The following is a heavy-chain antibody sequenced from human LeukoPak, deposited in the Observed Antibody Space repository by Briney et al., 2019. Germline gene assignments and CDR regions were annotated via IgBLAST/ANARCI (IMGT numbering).Heavy chain of an antibody. Sequence: SQTLSLTCAISGDSVSSSSDAWNWIRQSPARGLEWLGRTYYRSNDYAVSVKTRMTINVDTSKNQVSLQLSSVTPEDTAVYSCARGRNNAFDIRGQGTMVTVSS. CDR1: GDSVSSSSDA. CDR2: TYYRSN. CDR3: ARGRNNAFDI. V-gene: IGHV6-1*01. J-gene: IGHJ3*02. D-gene: IGHD1/OR15-1a*01.